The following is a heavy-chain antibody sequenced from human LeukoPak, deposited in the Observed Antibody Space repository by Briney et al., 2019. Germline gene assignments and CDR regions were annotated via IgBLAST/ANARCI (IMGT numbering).Heavy chain of an antibody. CDR2: INTNTGNP. Sequence: ASVKVSCKASGYSFTTYALNWVRQAPGQGLEWMGWINTNTGNPTYAQGFTGRFVFSLDTSVSTAYLQISSLKAEDTAVYYCARDYLNCGGDCYSGSGYYYGMDVWGQGTTVTVSS. CDR3: ARDYLNCGGDCYSGSGYYYGMDV. CDR1: GYSFTTYA. J-gene: IGHJ6*02. V-gene: IGHV7-4-1*02. D-gene: IGHD2-21*02.